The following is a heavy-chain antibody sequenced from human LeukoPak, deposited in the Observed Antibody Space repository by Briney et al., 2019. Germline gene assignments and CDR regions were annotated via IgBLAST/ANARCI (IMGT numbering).Heavy chain of an antibody. Sequence: GASVKVSCTASGYTFSTYSRHWLRQAPGHGLVRMVIINPSGSSASYRQKFQATVTMTRDTSTSTVYTELSSLRSEDTAVYYCVRHNHMDVWGQGTTVTVSS. CDR1: GYTFSTYS. CDR2: INPSGSSA. J-gene: IGHJ6*02. CDR3: VRHNHMDV. V-gene: IGHV1-46*01.